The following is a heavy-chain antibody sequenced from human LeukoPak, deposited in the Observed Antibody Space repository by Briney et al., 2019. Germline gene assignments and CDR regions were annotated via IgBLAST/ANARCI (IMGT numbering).Heavy chain of an antibody. CDR2: IYHSGST. D-gene: IGHD2-15*01. Sequence: PSETLSLTCTVPGYSISSGYYWGWIRQPPGKGLEWIGSIYHSGSTYYNPSLKSRVTISVDTSKNQFSLKLSSVTAADTAVYYCARERSVVDYWGQGTLVTVSS. V-gene: IGHV4-38-2*02. CDR3: ARERSVVDY. J-gene: IGHJ4*02. CDR1: GYSISSGYY.